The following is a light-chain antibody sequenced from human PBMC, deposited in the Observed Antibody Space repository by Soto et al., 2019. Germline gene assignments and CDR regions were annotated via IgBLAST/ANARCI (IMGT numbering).Light chain of an antibody. CDR2: DAS. J-gene: IGKJ4*01. Sequence: EIVLTQSPATLSASPGERATLSCRASQSVSNNLAWYQHKPGQAPRLLIYDASTRATGIPARFSGSGSGTEFTLTISILQPEDFEVYDFQQNNKWRPATITFGGGTKVEI. CDR1: QSVSNN. V-gene: IGKV3-15*01. CDR3: QQNNKWRPATIT.